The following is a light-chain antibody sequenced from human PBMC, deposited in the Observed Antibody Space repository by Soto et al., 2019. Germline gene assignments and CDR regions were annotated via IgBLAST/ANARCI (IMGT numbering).Light chain of an antibody. CDR3: QQSFT. J-gene: IGKJ3*01. V-gene: IGKV1-5*03. CDR1: QSISSW. CDR2: KAS. Sequence: DIQMTQSPSTLSASVGDRVTITCRASQSISSWLAWYQQKPGKAPKLLIYKASTLESGVPSRFSGGGSGTEFTLTISSLQPDDFAIYYCQQSFTIGPGTNVDIE.